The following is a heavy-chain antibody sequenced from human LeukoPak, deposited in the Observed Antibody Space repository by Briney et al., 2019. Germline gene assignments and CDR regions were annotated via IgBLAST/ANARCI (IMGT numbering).Heavy chain of an antibody. CDR3: AGFHSSGWPMGDY. CDR1: GGSFSGYY. V-gene: IGHV4-34*01. CDR2: INHSGST. D-gene: IGHD6-19*01. J-gene: IGHJ4*02. Sequence: SETLSLTCAVYGGSFSGYYWSWIRQPPGKGLEWIGEINHSGSTNYNPSLKSRVTISVDTSKNQFSLKLSSVTAADTAVYYCAGFHSSGWPMGDYWGQGTLVTVSS.